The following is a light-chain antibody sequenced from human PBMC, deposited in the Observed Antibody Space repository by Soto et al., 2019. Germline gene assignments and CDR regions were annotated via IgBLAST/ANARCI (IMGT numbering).Light chain of an antibody. CDR1: QSVSTSY. CDR2: GAS. V-gene: IGKV3-20*01. Sequence: EIVLTQSPGTLSLSPGERATLACRASQSVSTSYLAWYQQKPGQAPRLLIHGASSRATGIPDRFSGTGSGTDFTLTISILEPEDFAMYYCQHYDTTPPITFGQGTRLEIK. J-gene: IGKJ5*01. CDR3: QHYDTTPPIT.